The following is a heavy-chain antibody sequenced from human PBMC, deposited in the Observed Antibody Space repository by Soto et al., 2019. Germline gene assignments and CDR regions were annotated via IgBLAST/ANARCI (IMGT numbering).Heavy chain of an antibody. Sequence: QVQLVQSGAEVKKPGASVKVSCKASGYTFTSYGISWVRQAPGQGLEWMGWISAYNGNTNYAQKLQGRVTMTTDTSTSTAYMELRSLRSDDTAVYYCARVSSHRSSDILTYYYSGMDVWGQGTTVTVSS. D-gene: IGHD3-9*01. V-gene: IGHV1-18*01. CDR1: GYTFTSYG. J-gene: IGHJ6*02. CDR3: ARVSSHRSSDILTYYYSGMDV. CDR2: ISAYNGNT.